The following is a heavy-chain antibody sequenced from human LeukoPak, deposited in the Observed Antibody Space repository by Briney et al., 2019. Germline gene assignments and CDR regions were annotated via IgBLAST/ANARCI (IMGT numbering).Heavy chain of an antibody. D-gene: IGHD2/OR15-2a*01. CDR1: GGSISSSGYY. J-gene: IGHJ4*02. CDR2: IYYSGNT. CDR3: GRDQSFFQIDY. Sequence: SETLSLTCTVSGGSISSSGYYWGWIRQPPGEGLEWIGSIYYSGNTYYNPSLESRITISVDTSKNQFSLKLSSVTAADTAVYFCGRDQSFFQIDYWGQGTLVTVSS. V-gene: IGHV4-39*02.